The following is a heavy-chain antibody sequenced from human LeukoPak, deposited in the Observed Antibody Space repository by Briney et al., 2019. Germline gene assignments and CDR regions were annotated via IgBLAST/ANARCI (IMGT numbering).Heavy chain of an antibody. Sequence: GGSLRLSCAASGFTFSSYEMNWVRQAPGKGLEWVSYISSGGSTIYYADSVKGRFTISRDNAQNSLYLHMNTLRAEDTAVYYCAKHLSSGYYYAPGFGFDYWGQGTLVTVSS. D-gene: IGHD3-22*01. J-gene: IGHJ4*02. CDR1: GFTFSSYE. CDR3: AKHLSSGYYYAPGFGFDY. CDR2: ISSGGSTI. V-gene: IGHV3-48*03.